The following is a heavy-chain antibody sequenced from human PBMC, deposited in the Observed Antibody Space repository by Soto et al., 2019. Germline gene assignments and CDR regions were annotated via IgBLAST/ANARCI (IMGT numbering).Heavy chain of an antibody. Sequence: VSGPTLVNPTQTLTLTCTFSGFSLSTSGMCVSWIRQPPGKALEWLALIDWDDDKYYSTSLKTRLTISKDTSKNQVVLTMTNMDPVDTATYYCARIVVEYYYDSSGYYHIPDYWGQGTLVTVSS. CDR2: IDWDDDK. CDR3: ARIVVEYYYDSSGYYHIPDY. V-gene: IGHV2-70*01. J-gene: IGHJ4*02. CDR1: GFSLSTSGMC. D-gene: IGHD3-22*01.